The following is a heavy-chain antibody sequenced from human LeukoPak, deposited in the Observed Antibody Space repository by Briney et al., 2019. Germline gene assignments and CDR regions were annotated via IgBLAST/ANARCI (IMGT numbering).Heavy chain of an antibody. Sequence: APVKVSCKASGYTFTGYYMHWVRQAPGQGLEWMGWINPNSGGTNYAQKFQGRVTMTRATSISTAYMELSRLRSDDTAVYYCARAYTQHGYSGYFDYWGQGTLVTVSS. J-gene: IGHJ4*02. V-gene: IGHV1-2*02. CDR1: GYTFTGYY. CDR3: ARAYTQHGYSGYFDY. CDR2: INPNSGGT. D-gene: IGHD5-12*01.